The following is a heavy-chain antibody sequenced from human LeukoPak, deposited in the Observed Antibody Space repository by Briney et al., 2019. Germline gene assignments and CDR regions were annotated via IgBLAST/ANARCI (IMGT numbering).Heavy chain of an antibody. CDR1: GYTFTDYG. D-gene: IGHD6-19*01. V-gene: IGHV1-18*01. CDR2: ISVYNGNT. J-gene: IGHJ4*02. CDR3: ARDHGVAVAGTWGY. Sequence: ASEKVSCKASGYTFTDYGLSWVRQAPGQGLEWMGWISVYNGNTNYAQRFQDRVTMTTDTSTSTVYMEMRSLRSDDTAVYYCARDHGVAVAGTWGYWGQGTLVTVSS.